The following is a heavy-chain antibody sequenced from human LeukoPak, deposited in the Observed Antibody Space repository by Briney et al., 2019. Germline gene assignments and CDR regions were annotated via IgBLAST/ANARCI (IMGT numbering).Heavy chain of an antibody. CDR3: ARAPYYYDSSGYPKPTYFDY. J-gene: IGHJ4*02. CDR2: IYHSGST. Sequence: SETLSLTCAVSGGSISSGGYSWSWIRQPPGKGLEWIGYIYHSGSTYYNPSLKSRVTISVDRSKNQFSLKLSSVTAADTAVYYCARAPYYYDSSGYPKPTYFDYWGQGTLVTVSS. CDR1: GGSISSGGYS. V-gene: IGHV4-30-2*01. D-gene: IGHD3-22*01.